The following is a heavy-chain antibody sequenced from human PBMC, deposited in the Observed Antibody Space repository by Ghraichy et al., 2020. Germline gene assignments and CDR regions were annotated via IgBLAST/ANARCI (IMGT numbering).Heavy chain of an antibody. V-gene: IGHV3-23*01. Sequence: GGSLRLSCAASGFTFSTYAMSWVRQAPGKGLEWVSGISGSGDNTYTADSVKGRFTISRDNSKNTLYLQMNSLRAEDTAVYFCARATYYYDSRGPPHASDIWGQGTMVTVSS. CDR2: ISGSGDNT. J-gene: IGHJ3*02. CDR3: ARATYYYDSRGPPHASDI. D-gene: IGHD3-22*01. CDR1: GFTFSTYA.